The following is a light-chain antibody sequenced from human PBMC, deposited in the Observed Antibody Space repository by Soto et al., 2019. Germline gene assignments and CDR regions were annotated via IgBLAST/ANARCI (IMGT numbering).Light chain of an antibody. CDR3: CSFAGSRILYV. CDR2: EDN. CDR1: SSDVWTYNL. J-gene: IGLJ1*01. V-gene: IGLV2-23*01. Sequence: SVLTQPASVSGSPGQSITISCTGTSSDVWTYNLVAWYQQHPDKAPKLMIFEDNKRPSGVPDRFSGSKSGNTASLTISGLQTEDEADYYCCSFAGSRILYVFGAGTRSPS.